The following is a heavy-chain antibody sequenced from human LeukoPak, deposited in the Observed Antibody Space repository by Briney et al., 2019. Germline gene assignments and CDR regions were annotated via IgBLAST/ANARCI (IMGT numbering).Heavy chain of an antibody. Sequence: SETLSLTCTVSGGSISSSSYYWGWIRQPPGKGLEWIGSIYYSGSTYYNPSLKSRVTISVDTSKNQFSLKLSSVTAADTAVYYCARANIYGSGSVIGSVFDYWGQGTLVTVSS. V-gene: IGHV4-39*07. CDR1: GGSISSSSYY. CDR3: ARANIYGSGSVIGSVFDY. CDR2: IYYSGST. J-gene: IGHJ4*02. D-gene: IGHD3-10*01.